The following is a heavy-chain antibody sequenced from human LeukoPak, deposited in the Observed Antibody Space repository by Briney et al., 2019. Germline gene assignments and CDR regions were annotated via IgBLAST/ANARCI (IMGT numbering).Heavy chain of an antibody. CDR2: IYYSGST. J-gene: IGHJ5*02. Sequence: PSETLSLTCTVSGGSVSSGSYYWSWIRQPPGKGLEWIGYIYYSGSTNYNPSLKSRVTISVDTSKNQFSLKLSSVTAADTAVYYCARNIGIEFDPWGQGTLVTVSS. CDR3: ARNIGIEFDP. V-gene: IGHV4-61*01. CDR1: GGSVSSGSYY. D-gene: IGHD1-26*01.